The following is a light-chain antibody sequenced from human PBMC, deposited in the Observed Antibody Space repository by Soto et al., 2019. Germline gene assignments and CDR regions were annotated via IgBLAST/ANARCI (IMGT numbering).Light chain of an antibody. CDR3: QQYYSTPLT. Sequence: EIVMTQTPDSLAVSLGESATINCKSSQSVLYTSNNKNNLAWYQQKPGQPPKLLIYWASTRESGVPDRFSGSGSGTDFTLTISSLQAEDAAVYYCQQYYSTPLTFGGGTKVDIK. V-gene: IGKV4-1*01. J-gene: IGKJ4*01. CDR2: WAS. CDR1: QSVLYTSNNKNN.